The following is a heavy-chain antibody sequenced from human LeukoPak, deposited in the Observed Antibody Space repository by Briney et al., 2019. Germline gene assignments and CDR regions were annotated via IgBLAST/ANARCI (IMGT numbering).Heavy chain of an antibody. J-gene: IGHJ4*02. CDR3: ARVRSSSWSSFDY. Sequence: GSVKVSCKASGYTFTGYYMHWVRQAPGQGLEWMGWINPNSGGTNYAQKFQGRVTMTRDTSISTAYMELSRLRSDDTAVYYCARVRSSSWSSFDYWGQGTLVTVSS. CDR1: GYTFTGYY. V-gene: IGHV1-2*02. CDR2: INPNSGGT. D-gene: IGHD6-13*01.